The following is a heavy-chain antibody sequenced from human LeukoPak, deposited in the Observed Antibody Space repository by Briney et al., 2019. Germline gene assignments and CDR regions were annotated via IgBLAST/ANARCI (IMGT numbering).Heavy chain of an antibody. V-gene: IGHV4-59*08. J-gene: IGHJ4*02. Sequence: PSETPSVTCTLPGGSIIGYYWSWIRHPPGKGLEWMGHIYDSVGITYNPSLKSRVTISVDASKNQFSLKLSSVTAADTAVYYCAGHRGGYIVHFDYWGQGTLVTASS. CDR2: IYDSVGI. CDR3: AGHRGGYIVHFDY. CDR1: GGSIIGYY. D-gene: IGHD5-12*01.